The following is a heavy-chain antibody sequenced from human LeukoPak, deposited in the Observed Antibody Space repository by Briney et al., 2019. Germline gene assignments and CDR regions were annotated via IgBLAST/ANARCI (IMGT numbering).Heavy chain of an antibody. CDR2: TNSDGSST. CDR3: VRGVNYRGDY. Sequence: GGSLRLSCAASGFTFSHYWMQWVRQAPGKGLVWVSRTNSDGSSTNYADSVKGRFTISRDNAKNTLYLQMNSLRAEDTAVYYCVRGVNYRGDYWGQGTLVTVSS. V-gene: IGHV3-74*01. CDR1: GFTFSHYW. D-gene: IGHD4-11*01. J-gene: IGHJ4*02.